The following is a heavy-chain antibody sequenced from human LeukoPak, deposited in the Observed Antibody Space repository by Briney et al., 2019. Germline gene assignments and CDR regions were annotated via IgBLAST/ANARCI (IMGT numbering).Heavy chain of an antibody. CDR1: GGTFISYA. CDR2: IIPIFGTA. D-gene: IGHD2-15*01. V-gene: IGHV1-69*05. Sequence: SVKVSCKASGGTFISYAISWVRQAPGQGLEWMGGIIPIFGTANYAQKFQGRVTITTDESTSTAYMELSSLRSEDTAVYYCAREVTIVVVVAATPSRGAFDIWGQGTMVTVSS. J-gene: IGHJ3*02. CDR3: AREVTIVVVVAATPSRGAFDI.